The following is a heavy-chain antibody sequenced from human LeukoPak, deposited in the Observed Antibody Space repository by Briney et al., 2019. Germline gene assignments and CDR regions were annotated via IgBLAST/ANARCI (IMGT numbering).Heavy chain of an antibody. D-gene: IGHD2-2*01. Sequence: PGGSLRLSCTASGFAFSRFTMNWVRQAPGKGLEWVSYISSSSSTIYYADSVKGRFTISRDNAKNSLYLQMNSLRDEDTAVYYCVSQPDVWGQGTTVTVSS. CDR2: ISSSSSTI. CDR1: GFAFSRFT. V-gene: IGHV3-48*02. CDR3: VSQPDV. J-gene: IGHJ6*02.